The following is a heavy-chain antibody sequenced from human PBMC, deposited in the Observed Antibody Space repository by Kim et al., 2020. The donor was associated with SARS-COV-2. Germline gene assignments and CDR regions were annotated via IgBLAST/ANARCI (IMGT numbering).Heavy chain of an antibody. CDR3: ARGLWVGEPLNYYYYGMDV. Sequence: SVKVSCKASGGTFSSYAISWVRQAPGQGLELMGGIIPIFGTANYAQKFQGRVTITADESTSTAYMELSSLRSEDTAVYYCARGLWVGEPLNYYYYGMDVWGQGTTVTVSS. D-gene: IGHD3-10*01. CDR1: GGTFSSYA. J-gene: IGHJ6*02. CDR2: IIPIFGTA. V-gene: IGHV1-69*13.